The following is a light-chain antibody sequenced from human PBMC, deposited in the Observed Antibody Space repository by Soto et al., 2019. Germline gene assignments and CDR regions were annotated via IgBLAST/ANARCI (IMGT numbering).Light chain of an antibody. CDR2: AAS. J-gene: IGKJ2*01. CDR1: QSITNTY. CDR3: QQYFGSLYT. Sequence: SVLTQSPGTLSLSPGEGATLSCRTSQSITNTYLAWYQQRPGQASSLLIYAASSRATGIPDRFSGSGSGTYFPLTISRLEPEEFAVYYCQQYFGSLYTFGQGTKLEIK. V-gene: IGKV3-20*01.